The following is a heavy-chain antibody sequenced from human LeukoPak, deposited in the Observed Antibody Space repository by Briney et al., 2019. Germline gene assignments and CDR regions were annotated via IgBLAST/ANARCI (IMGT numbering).Heavy chain of an antibody. V-gene: IGHV3-23*01. J-gene: IGHJ6*03. CDR3: AKIGGGDIVVVPAMDV. Sequence: PGGSLRLSCAASGFTFSSYAMSWVRQAPGKGLEWVSAISGSGGSTYYADSVKGRFTISRDNSKNTLYLQMNSLRAEDTAVYYCAKIGGGDIVVVPAMDVRGKGTTVTVSS. D-gene: IGHD2-2*01. CDR1: GFTFSSYA. CDR2: ISGSGGST.